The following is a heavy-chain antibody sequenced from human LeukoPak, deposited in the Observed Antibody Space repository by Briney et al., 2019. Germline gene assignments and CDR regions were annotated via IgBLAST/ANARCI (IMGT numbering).Heavy chain of an antibody. J-gene: IGHJ4*02. V-gene: IGHV1-24*01. Sequence: ASVKVSCKVSGYTLTELSMHWVRQAPGKGLEWMGGFDPEDGETIYAQKFQGRVTMTEDTSTDTAYMELSSLRSEDTAVYYCATGGYCSSTSCWSSGPGYYFDYWGQGTLVTVSS. CDR2: FDPEDGET. D-gene: IGHD2-2*01. CDR3: ATGGYCSSTSCWSSGPGYYFDY. CDR1: GYTLTELS.